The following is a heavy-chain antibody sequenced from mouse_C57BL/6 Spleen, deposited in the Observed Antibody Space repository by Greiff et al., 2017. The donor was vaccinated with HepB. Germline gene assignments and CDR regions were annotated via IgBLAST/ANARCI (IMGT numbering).Heavy chain of an antibody. CDR3: ARRNHGYFDY. V-gene: IGHV5-9*01. CDR1: GFTFSSYT. D-gene: IGHD2-1*01. J-gene: IGHJ2*01. Sequence: EVQRVESGGGLVKPGGSLKLSCAASGFTFSSYTMSWVRQTPEKRLEWVATISGGGGNTYYPDSVKGRFTISRDNAKNTLYLQMSSLRSEDTALYYCARRNHGYFDYWGQGTTLTVSS. CDR2: ISGGGGNT.